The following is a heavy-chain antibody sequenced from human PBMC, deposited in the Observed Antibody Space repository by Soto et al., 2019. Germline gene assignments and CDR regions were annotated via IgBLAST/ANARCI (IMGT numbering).Heavy chain of an antibody. J-gene: IGHJ4*02. V-gene: IGHV4-30-4*01. D-gene: IGHD2-2*01. CDR2: IYYSGST. Sequence: SETLSLTCTVSGGSISSGDYYWSWIRQPPGKCLEWIGYIYYSGSTYYNPSLKSRVTISVDTSKNQFSLKLSSVTAADTAVYYCARDRCSSTSCYLDYWGQGTLVTVSS. CDR3: ARDRCSSTSCYLDY. CDR1: GGSISSGDYY.